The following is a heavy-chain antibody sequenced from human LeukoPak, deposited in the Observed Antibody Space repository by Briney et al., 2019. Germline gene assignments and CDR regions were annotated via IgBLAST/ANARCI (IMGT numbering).Heavy chain of an antibody. CDR3: ATIYSGSYLSPFDY. CDR1: GFTFSSYA. J-gene: IGHJ4*02. V-gene: IGHV3-23*01. CDR2: ISGSGGST. Sequence: QPGGSLRLSCAASGFTFSSYAMSWVRQAPGKGLEWVSAISGSGGSTYYADSVKGRFTISRDNSKNTLYPQMNSLRAEDTAVYYCATIYSGSYLSPFDYWGQGTLVTVSS. D-gene: IGHD1-26*01.